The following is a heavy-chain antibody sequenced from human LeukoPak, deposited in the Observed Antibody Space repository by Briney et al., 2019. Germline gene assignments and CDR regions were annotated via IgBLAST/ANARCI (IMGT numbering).Heavy chain of an antibody. CDR2: ISYDGSNK. J-gene: IGHJ4*02. CDR3: ARANRMATIAYFDY. D-gene: IGHD5-24*01. V-gene: IGHV3-30-3*01. CDR1: GFTFSSYA. Sequence: SGGSLRLSCAASGFTFSSYAMHWVRQAPGKGLEWVAVISYDGSNKYYADSVKGRFTIPRDNSKNTLYLQMNSLRAEDTAVYYCARANRMATIAYFDYWGQGTLVTVSS.